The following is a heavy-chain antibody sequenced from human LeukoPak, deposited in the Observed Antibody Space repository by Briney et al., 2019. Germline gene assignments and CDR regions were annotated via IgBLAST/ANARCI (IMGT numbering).Heavy chain of an antibody. J-gene: IGHJ4*02. V-gene: IGHV1-24*01. CDR3: ATGAGYYGSGSYYNGDY. D-gene: IGHD3-10*01. Sequence: ASVKVSCKVSGYTLTELSMHRVRQAPGKGLEWMGGFDPEDGETIYAQKFQGRVTMTEDTSTDTAYMELSSLRSEDTAVYYCATGAGYYGSGSYYNGDYWGQGTLVTVSS. CDR2: FDPEDGET. CDR1: GYTLTELS.